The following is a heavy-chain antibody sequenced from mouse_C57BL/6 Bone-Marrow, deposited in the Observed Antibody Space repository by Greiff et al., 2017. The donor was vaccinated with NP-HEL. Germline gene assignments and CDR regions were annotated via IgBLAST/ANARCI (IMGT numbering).Heavy chain of an antibody. CDR1: GYTFTSYW. D-gene: IGHD2-4*01. J-gene: IGHJ3*01. CDR3: ASPIYYDYGRFAY. V-gene: IGHV1-64*01. Sequence: QVHVKQPGAELVKPGASVKLSCKASGYTFTSYWMHWVKQRPGQGLEWIGMIHPNSGSTNYNEKFKSKATLTVDKSSSTAYMQLSSLTSEDSAVYYCASPIYYDYGRFAYWGQGTLVTVSA. CDR2: IHPNSGST.